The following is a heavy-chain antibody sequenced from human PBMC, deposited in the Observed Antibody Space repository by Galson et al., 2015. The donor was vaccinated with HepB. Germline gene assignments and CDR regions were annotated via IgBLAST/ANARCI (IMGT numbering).Heavy chain of an antibody. Sequence: SETLSLTCAVYSGSFSDYYWSWIRQPPGKGLEWLGEINHSGSTNYNPSLKSRVTISVDTSKNQFSLKVRSVTAADTAIYYCARAYGHSFRHGYYNYGMAVWGQGTSVTVSS. D-gene: IGHD5-18*01. CDR3: ARAYGHSFRHGYYNYGMAV. V-gene: IGHV4-34*01. J-gene: IGHJ6*02. CDR2: INHSGST. CDR1: SGSFSDYY.